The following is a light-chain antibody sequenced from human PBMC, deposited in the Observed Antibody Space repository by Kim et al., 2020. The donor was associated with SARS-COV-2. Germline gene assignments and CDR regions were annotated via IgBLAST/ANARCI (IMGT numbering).Light chain of an antibody. J-gene: IGKJ1*01. CDR3: QQYYSAPWT. V-gene: IGKV1-27*01. CDR1: QGINDY. CDR2: AAS. Sequence: DIQMTQSPSSLSASVGDRVTITCRASQGINDYLAWYQQKPGKVPKLLIYAASTLQSGVPSRFSGSRSGTDFSLTNSSLQPEDAATYYCQQYYSAPWTFGKGTKVDIK.